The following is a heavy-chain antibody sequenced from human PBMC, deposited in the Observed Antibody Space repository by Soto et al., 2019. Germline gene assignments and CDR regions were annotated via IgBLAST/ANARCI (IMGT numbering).Heavy chain of an antibody. CDR2: ISREGSST. J-gene: IGHJ6*02. CDR3: TRGQAGPYGMDV. Sequence: EVQLVESGGGLVQPWGSLRLSCAASGFTLSSYWMHWVRQAPGKGLVWVSRISREGSSTAYADSVKGRFTISRDNAKNTLNLQMNSLRAEDTAVYYCTRGQAGPYGMDVWGQGTTVTFA. CDR1: GFTLSSYW. V-gene: IGHV3-74*01.